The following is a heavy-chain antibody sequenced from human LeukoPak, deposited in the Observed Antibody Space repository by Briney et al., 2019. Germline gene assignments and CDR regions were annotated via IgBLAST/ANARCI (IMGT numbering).Heavy chain of an antibody. D-gene: IGHD1-26*01. CDR3: ARVRGGSGRSYAADAFDI. J-gene: IGHJ3*02. CDR2: IYNDGSST. Sequence: PGGSLRLSCAASRFTFSNYWMHWVRQAPGRGLVWVSRIYNDGSSTSYADSVKGRFTISRDNAKSTLYLQMDSLRAEDTAVYYCARVRGGSGRSYAADAFDIWGQGTMVTVSS. CDR1: RFTFSNYW. V-gene: IGHV3-74*01.